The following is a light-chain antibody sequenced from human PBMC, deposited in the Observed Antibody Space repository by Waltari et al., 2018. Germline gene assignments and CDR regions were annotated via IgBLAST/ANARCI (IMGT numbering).Light chain of an antibody. V-gene: IGLV1-44*01. CDR1: SSNIARAS. J-gene: IGLJ3*02. CDR3: AVWDDSLNGPV. Sequence: QSVLTQPPSASGTPGQRVTTSCSGSSSNIARASVNWYQQLPGTAPKLLLSNSHHRPSGVPDRFSGSKSGTSASLAVSGLLSEDEGDYYCAVWDDSLNGPVFGRGTKLTVL. CDR2: NSH.